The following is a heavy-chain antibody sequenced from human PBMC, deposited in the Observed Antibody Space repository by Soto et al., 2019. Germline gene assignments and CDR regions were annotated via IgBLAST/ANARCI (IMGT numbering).Heavy chain of an antibody. J-gene: IGHJ4*02. Sequence: EVQLVESGGGLVQPGGSLRLSCVASGFTFNIYWMHWVRQAPGKGLEWVSRIDNDGSATTYADSVKGRFTISRDNAKNKLFLQMNTLRVYDTAVYYCARDNWNSYWGQGTLVTVSS. V-gene: IGHV3-74*01. CDR2: IDNDGSAT. D-gene: IGHD1-1*01. CDR1: GFTFNIYW. CDR3: ARDNWNSY.